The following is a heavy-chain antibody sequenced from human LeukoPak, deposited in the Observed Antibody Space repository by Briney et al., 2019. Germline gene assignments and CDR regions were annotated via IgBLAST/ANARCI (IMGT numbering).Heavy chain of an antibody. CDR2: IYYSGST. D-gene: IGHD6-13*01. Sequence: SETLSLTCTVSGGSISSSSYYWGWIRQPPGKGLEWIGSIYYSGSTYYNPSLKSRVTISVDTSKNQFSLKLSSVSAADTAVYYCARDVVAAAGTWDYWGQGTLVTVSS. CDR3: ARDVVAAAGTWDY. CDR1: GGSISSSSYY. J-gene: IGHJ4*02. V-gene: IGHV4-39*07.